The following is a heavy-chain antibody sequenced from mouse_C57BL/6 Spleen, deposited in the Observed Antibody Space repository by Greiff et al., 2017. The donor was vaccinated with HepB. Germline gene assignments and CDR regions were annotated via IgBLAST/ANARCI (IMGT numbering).Heavy chain of an antibody. J-gene: IGHJ3*01. CDR2: FYPGSGSR. Sequence: QVQLQQSGAELVKPGASVKLSCKASGYTFTESLIHWVKQRSGQGLEWIGWFYPGSGSRKDNEKFKPKAKGTADKSSSTVYMELSRLTSEDSAVYFCARHGGNSWFAYWGQGTLVTVSA. CDR1: GYTFTESL. V-gene: IGHV1-62-2*01. CDR3: ARHGGNSWFAY. D-gene: IGHD2-1*01.